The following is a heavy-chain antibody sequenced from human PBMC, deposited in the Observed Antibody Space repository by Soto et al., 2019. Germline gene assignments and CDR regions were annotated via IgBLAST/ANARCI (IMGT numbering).Heavy chain of an antibody. D-gene: IGHD6-19*01. V-gene: IGHV3-30-3*01. Sequence: QVQLVESGGGVVQPGRPLRLSCAASGFTFSSDAMHWVRQAPGKGLEWVAVISYDGSNKYYADSVKGRFTISRDNSKNTLYLQMNSLRAEDTAVYYFARDRWFSGWFNFDYWCQGTLVTDS. CDR2: ISYDGSNK. CDR1: GFTFSSDA. J-gene: IGHJ4*02. CDR3: ARDRWFSGWFNFDY.